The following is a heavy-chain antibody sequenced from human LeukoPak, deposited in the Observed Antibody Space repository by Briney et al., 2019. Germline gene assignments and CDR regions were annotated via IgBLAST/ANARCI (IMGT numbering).Heavy chain of an antibody. Sequence: GESLQISCKGSGYSFTSYWIGWVRQMPGKGLEWMGIIYPGDSDTRYSPSFQGQVTISADKSISTASLQWGSLKASDTAIYYCARLSAVPRGEFDYWGQGTLVTVSS. CDR1: GYSFTSYW. J-gene: IGHJ4*02. CDR3: ARLSAVPRGEFDY. V-gene: IGHV5-51*01. CDR2: IYPGDSDT. D-gene: IGHD3-16*01.